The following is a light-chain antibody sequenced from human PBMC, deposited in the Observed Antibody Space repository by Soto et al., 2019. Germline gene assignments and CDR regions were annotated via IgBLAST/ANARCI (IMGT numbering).Light chain of an antibody. CDR3: QSYDRDNYVV. CDR1: SGSLAGNS. Sequence: NFMLTQPHSVSESPGKTVTISCTRSSGSLAGNSVQWHQQRPGSAPTTVIFGDNQRPSGVSDRFSASIDSSSTSASLTISGLQTEDEADYYCQSYDRDNYVVFGGGTKVTVL. CDR2: GDN. J-gene: IGLJ2*01. V-gene: IGLV6-57*04.